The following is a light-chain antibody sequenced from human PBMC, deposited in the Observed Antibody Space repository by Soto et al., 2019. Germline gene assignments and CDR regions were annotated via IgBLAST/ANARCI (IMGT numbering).Light chain of an antibody. V-gene: IGKV1-39*01. CDR2: AAS. CDR3: QQSYSTPRT. Sequence: DIQVTQSPSSLSASVGDRVTITFLASQSISSYLNWYQQKPGKAPKLLIYAASSLQSGVPSRFSGSGSGTDFTLTISSLQPEDFATYYCQQSYSTPRTFGQGTKVDIK. J-gene: IGKJ1*01. CDR1: QSISSY.